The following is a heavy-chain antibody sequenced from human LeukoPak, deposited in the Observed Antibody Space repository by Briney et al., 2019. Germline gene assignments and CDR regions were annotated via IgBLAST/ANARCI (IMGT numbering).Heavy chain of an antibody. CDR3: AAMTTVVRGRDAFDI. Sequence: SETLSLTCTVSGGSISSGDYYWSWIRQHPGKGLEWIGYIYYSGSTYYNPSLKSRVTISVDTSKNQFSLKLSSVTAADTAVYYCAAMTTVVRGRDAFDIWGQGTMATVSS. V-gene: IGHV4-31*03. D-gene: IGHD4-23*01. CDR1: GGSISSGDYY. J-gene: IGHJ3*02. CDR2: IYYSGST.